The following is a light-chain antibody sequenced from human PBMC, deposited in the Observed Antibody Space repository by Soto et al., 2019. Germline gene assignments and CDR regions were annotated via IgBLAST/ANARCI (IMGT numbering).Light chain of an antibody. CDR2: AAS. CDR1: QGISNY. V-gene: IGKV1-27*01. CDR3: EKYNSAPLT. J-gene: IGKJ3*01. Sequence: DIQMTQSPSSLSASVGDRVTITCRASQGISNYLAWYQQKPGKVPKLLIYAASTLQTGAPSRFSSSGSGTDFTLTINSLQPEDVSTYYCEKYNSAPLTLGPGTKVDIK.